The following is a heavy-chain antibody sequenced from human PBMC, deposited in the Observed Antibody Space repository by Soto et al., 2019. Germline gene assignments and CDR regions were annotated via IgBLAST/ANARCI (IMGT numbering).Heavy chain of an antibody. CDR2: IYSGGST. Sequence: GGSLRLSCAASGFTVSSNYMSWVRQAPGKGLEWVSVIYSGGSTYYADSVKGRFTISRDNSKNTLYLQMNSLRAEDTAVYYCARSRTQTGSYYDYWGQGTLVTVSS. V-gene: IGHV3-53*01. J-gene: IGHJ4*02. D-gene: IGHD3-10*01. CDR1: GFTVSSNY. CDR3: ARSRTQTGSYYDY.